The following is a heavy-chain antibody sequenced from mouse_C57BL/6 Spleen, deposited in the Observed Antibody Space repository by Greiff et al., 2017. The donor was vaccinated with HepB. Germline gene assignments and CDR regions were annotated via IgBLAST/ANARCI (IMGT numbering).Heavy chain of an antibody. CDR3: ARCYGNYFDY. CDR2: IDPSDSYT. D-gene: IGHD2-1*01. Sequence: QVQLQQSGAELVMPGASVKLSCKASGYTFTSYWMHWVKQRPGQGLEWIGEIDPSDSYTNYNQKFKGKSTLTVDKSSSTAYMQLSSLTSEDSAVYYCARCYGNYFDYWGQGTTLTVSS. J-gene: IGHJ2*01. CDR1: GYTFTSYW. V-gene: IGHV1-69*01.